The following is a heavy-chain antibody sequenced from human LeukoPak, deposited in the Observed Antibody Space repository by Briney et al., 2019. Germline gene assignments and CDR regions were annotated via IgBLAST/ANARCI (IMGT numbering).Heavy chain of an antibody. V-gene: IGHV3-23*01. Sequence: PGGSLTLSCAASGFSFSSYSMNWVRQAPGKGLEWVSISGSGGDTYYADSVKGRFTISRDNSKNTLYLRMNTLRAEDTAVYYCAKARGATYGTYYFDSWGQGTLVTVSS. J-gene: IGHJ4*02. CDR1: GFSFSSYS. D-gene: IGHD4/OR15-4a*01. CDR3: AKARGATYGTYYFDS. CDR2: SGSGGDT.